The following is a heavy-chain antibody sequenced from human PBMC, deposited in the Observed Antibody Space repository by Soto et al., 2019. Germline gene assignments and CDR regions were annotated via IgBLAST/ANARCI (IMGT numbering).Heavy chain of an antibody. CDR3: ARRDYYFESSGYYPLFDS. Sequence: GGSLRLSCAASGFTVSSNYMSWVRQAPGKGLEWVSFFYGDDSTYYADSVKGRFTISTDNSKNTLYLQMNSLRAEDTAVYYCARRDYYFESSGYYPLFDSWGQGTLVTVSS. CDR2: FYGDDST. D-gene: IGHD3-22*01. J-gene: IGHJ4*02. CDR1: GFTVSSNY. V-gene: IGHV3-53*01.